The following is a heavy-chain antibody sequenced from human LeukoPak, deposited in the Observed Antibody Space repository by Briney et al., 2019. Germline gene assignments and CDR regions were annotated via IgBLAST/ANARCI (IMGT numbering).Heavy chain of an antibody. J-gene: IGHJ3*02. Sequence: GGSLRLSCAASGFTVSSNHMSWVRQAPGKGLEWVSVIYSGGSTYNADSVRGRFTISRDNSRNTLYLQMNSLRVGDTAVYYCVRFPRRFDCGGDCYSAFDIWGQGTMVTVSS. D-gene: IGHD2-21*02. CDR3: VRFPRRFDCGGDCYSAFDI. CDR1: GFTVSSNH. V-gene: IGHV3-53*01. CDR2: IYSGGST.